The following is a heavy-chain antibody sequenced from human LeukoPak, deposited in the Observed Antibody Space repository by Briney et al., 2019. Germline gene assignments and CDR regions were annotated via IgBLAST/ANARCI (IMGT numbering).Heavy chain of an antibody. V-gene: IGHV1-8*02. CDR3: ARWAYYDSSGYLDAFDI. CDR1: GYTFTSYG. D-gene: IGHD3-22*01. J-gene: IGHJ3*02. Sequence: ASVKVSCKASGYTFTSYGINWVRQATGQGLEWMGWMNPNSGNTGYAQKFQGRVTMTRNTSISTAYMELSSLRSEDTAVYYCARWAYYDSSGYLDAFDIWGQGTRVTVSS. CDR2: MNPNSGNT.